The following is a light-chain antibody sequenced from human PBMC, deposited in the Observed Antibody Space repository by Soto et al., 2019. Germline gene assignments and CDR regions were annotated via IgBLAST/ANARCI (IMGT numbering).Light chain of an antibody. CDR1: SSDVGGYNY. Sequence: QSALTQPASVSGSPGQSITISCTGTSSDVGGYNYVYWYQQHPGKAPKLMIYEVSNRPSGVYNLFSGSKSGNTASLTISGLQAEDEYEYYCSSYTSSSTPVVFGGGTKVTVL. CDR2: EVS. CDR3: SSYTSSSTPVV. J-gene: IGLJ2*01. V-gene: IGLV2-14*01.